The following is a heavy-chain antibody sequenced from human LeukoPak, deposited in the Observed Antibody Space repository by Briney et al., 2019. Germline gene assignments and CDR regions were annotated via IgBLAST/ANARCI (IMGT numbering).Heavy chain of an antibody. CDR3: ARSLVGATGDWFDP. CDR1: GGTFSSYA. Sequence: SVKVSCKASGGTFSSYAISWVRQAPGQGLEWMGRIIPIFGTANYAQKFQGRVTITTDESTSTAYMELSSLRSEDTAVHYCARSLVGATGDWFDPWGQGTLVTVSS. CDR2: IIPIFGTA. V-gene: IGHV1-69*05. J-gene: IGHJ5*02. D-gene: IGHD1-26*01.